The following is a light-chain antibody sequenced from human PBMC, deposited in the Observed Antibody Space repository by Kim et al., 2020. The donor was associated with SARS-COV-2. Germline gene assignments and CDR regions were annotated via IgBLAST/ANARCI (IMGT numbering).Light chain of an antibody. CDR1: SGSIASSY. CDR3: QSSDSSNLHVV. V-gene: IGLV6-57*03. Sequence: TISCTRSSGSIASSYVQWYQQRPGSAPTTLIYEDKQRPSGVPDRFSGSIDSSSNSASLTISGLKTEDEADYYCQSSDSSNLHVVFGGGTQLTVL. J-gene: IGLJ2*01. CDR2: EDK.